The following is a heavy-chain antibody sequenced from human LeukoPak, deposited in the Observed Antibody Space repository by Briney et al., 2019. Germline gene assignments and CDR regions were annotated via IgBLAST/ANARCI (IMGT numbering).Heavy chain of an antibody. CDR1: GGSISSSSYY. CDR2: IYYSGST. J-gene: IGHJ6*02. CDR3: ARDREYPGGYYYYGMDV. D-gene: IGHD2-2*01. V-gene: IGHV4-39*07. Sequence: PSETLSLTCTVSGGSISSSSYYWGWIRQPPGKGLEWIGSIYYSGSTYYNPSLKSRVTISVDTSKNQFSLKLSSVTAADTAVYYCARDREYPGGYYYYGMDVWGQGTTVTVSS.